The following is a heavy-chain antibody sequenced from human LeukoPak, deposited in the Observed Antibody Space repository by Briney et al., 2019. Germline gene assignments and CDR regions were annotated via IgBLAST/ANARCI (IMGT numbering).Heavy chain of an antibody. J-gene: IGHJ5*02. V-gene: IGHV1-8*03. CDR3: ARAPRITMVRGVIYWFDP. D-gene: IGHD3-10*01. Sequence: GASVKVSCKASGYTVTSYDINWVRQATGQGLEWMGWMNPNSGNTGYAQKFQGRVTITRNTSISTAYMELSSLRSEDTAVYYCARAPRITMVRGVIYWFDPWGQGTLVTVSS. CDR1: GYTVTSYD. CDR2: MNPNSGNT.